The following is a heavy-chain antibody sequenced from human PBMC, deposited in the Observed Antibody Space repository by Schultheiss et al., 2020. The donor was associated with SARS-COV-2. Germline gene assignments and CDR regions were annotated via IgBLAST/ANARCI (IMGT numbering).Heavy chain of an antibody. CDR2: IKQDGSVE. Sequence: GSLRLSCAASGFTFRSYWMDWVRQAPGKGLQWVANIKQDGSVEHYVDSVRGRFFISRDNAKNSLDLQMNNLRVDDTAVYYCVKEGEEMGTSWGQGTLVTVSS. J-gene: IGHJ4*02. CDR1: GFTFRSYW. V-gene: IGHV3-7*03. CDR3: VKEGEEMGTS. D-gene: IGHD1-1*01.